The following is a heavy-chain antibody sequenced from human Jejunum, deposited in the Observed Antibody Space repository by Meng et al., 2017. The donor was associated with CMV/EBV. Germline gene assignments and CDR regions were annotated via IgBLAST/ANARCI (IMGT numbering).Heavy chain of an antibody. CDR3: APGFRSWSGSYSS. Sequence: HGGAGLLKPSETLSLTGGVYGAPFSGYWSWVRQPPGKGLEWIGEITHSGSTNYNVSLKSRVTISIDTSKNQFSLKLSSVTATDTAVYYCAPGFRSWSGSYSSWGQGTLVTVSS. V-gene: IGHV4-34*01. CDR1: GAPFSGY. CDR2: ITHSGST. J-gene: IGHJ4*02. D-gene: IGHD1-26*01.